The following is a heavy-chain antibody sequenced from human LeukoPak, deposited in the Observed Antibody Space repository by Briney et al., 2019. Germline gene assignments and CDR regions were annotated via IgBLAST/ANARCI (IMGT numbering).Heavy chain of an antibody. CDR2: IYYSGST. V-gene: IGHV4-59*12. Sequence: SETLSLTCTVSGGSISSYYWSWIRQPPGKGLEWIGYIYYSGSTNYNPSLKSRVTISVDTSKNQFSLQLNSVTPEDTAVYFCVRLVGGDIDYWGQGTLVTVSS. CDR3: VRLVGGDIDY. J-gene: IGHJ4*02. D-gene: IGHD5-12*01. CDR1: GGSISSYY.